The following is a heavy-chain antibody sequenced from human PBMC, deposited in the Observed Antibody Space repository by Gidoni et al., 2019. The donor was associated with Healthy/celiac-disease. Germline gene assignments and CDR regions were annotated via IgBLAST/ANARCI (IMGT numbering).Heavy chain of an antibody. D-gene: IGHD6-13*01. V-gene: IGHV4-61*01. CDR2: IYYSGST. CDR3: ARDWERGAAVWYFDL. Sequence: QVQLQESGPGLVKPSETLSITCTVSGRSVSSGSYYWSWIRQPPGKGLEWIGYIYYSGSTNYNPSLKSRVTISVDTSKNQFSLKLSSVTAADTAVYYCARDWERGAAVWYFDLWGRGTLVTVSS. CDR1: GRSVSSGSYY. J-gene: IGHJ2*01.